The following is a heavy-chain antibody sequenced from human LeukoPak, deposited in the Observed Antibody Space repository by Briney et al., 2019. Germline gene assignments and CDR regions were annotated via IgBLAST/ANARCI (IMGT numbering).Heavy chain of an antibody. J-gene: IGHJ4*02. V-gene: IGHV1-69*13. CDR1: GGTFSSYA. CDR3: AREWRGNIVATITSD. D-gene: IGHD5-12*01. CDR2: IIPIFGTA. Sequence: ASEEVSCTASGGTFSSYAISWVRQAPGQGLEWMGGIIPIFGTANYTQKFQGRVTITADESTSTAYMELSSLRSEDTAVYYCAREWRGNIVATITSDWGQGTLVTVSS.